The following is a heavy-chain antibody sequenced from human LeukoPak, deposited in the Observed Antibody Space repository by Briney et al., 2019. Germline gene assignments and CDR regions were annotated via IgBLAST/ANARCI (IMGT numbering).Heavy chain of an antibody. CDR3: AHSPGGSYYYMDV. Sequence: TLSLTCTVSGGSISSSSYYWGWIRQPPGKALEWLAVIYWDDDKRYSPFLKSRLSITKDTSKNQVVLTMTNMDPVDTATYYCAHSPGGSYYYMDVWGKGTTVTVSS. J-gene: IGHJ6*03. CDR2: IYWDDDK. D-gene: IGHD3-16*01. CDR1: GGSISSSSYY. V-gene: IGHV2-5*02.